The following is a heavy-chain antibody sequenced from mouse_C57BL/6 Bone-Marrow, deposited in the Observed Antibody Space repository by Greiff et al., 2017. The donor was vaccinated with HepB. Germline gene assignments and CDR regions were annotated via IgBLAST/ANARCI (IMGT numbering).Heavy chain of an antibody. D-gene: IGHD4-1*01. Sequence: VKLMESGPGLVAPSQSLSITCTVSGFSFTSYAISWVRQPPGKGLEWLGVIWTGGGTNYNSALKTRLSISKDNSKSQVFLKMNSLPTDDTARYYCARTTGTWDWYFDVWGTGTTVTVSS. V-gene: IGHV2-9-1*01. CDR1: GFSFTSYA. CDR2: IWTGGGT. CDR3: ARTTGTWDWYFDV. J-gene: IGHJ1*03.